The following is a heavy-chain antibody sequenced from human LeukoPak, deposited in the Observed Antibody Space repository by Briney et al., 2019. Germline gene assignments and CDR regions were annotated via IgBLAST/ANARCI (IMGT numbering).Heavy chain of an antibody. CDR3: AKTIYREWLVPLY. CDR1: GFTFSSYA. Sequence: GGSLRLSCAASGFTFSSYAMHWVRQAPGKGLEWVAVISYDGSNKYYADSVKGRFTISRDNSKNTLYLQMNSLRAEDTAVYYCAKTIYREWLVPLYWGQGTLVTVSS. J-gene: IGHJ4*02. V-gene: IGHV3-30*04. D-gene: IGHD6-19*01. CDR2: ISYDGSNK.